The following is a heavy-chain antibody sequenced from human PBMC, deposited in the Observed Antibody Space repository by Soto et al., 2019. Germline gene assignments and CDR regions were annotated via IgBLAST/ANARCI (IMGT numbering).Heavy chain of an antibody. CDR1: GGSISSHY. Sequence: SETLSLTCTVSGGSISSHYWSWIRQPPGKGLEWIGYIYYTGSTNYNPSLKRRVTISVDTSKNQFSLKLSSVTAADTAVYYCARLRRVRGAPDPNYQYGMDFWGQGTTVTVSS. D-gene: IGHD3-16*01. CDR3: ARLRRVRGAPDPNYQYGMDF. J-gene: IGHJ6*02. V-gene: IGHV4-59*11. CDR2: IYYTGST.